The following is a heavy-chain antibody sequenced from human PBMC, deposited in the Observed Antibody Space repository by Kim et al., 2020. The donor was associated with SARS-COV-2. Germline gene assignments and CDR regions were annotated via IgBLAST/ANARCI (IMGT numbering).Heavy chain of an antibody. D-gene: IGHD6-19*01. CDR3: AGFSGWLFDY. CDR2: EK. Sequence: EKYYVDSVKGRFTISRDNAKNSLYLQMNSLRAEDTAVYYCAGFSGWLFDYWGQGTLVTVSS. J-gene: IGHJ4*02. V-gene: IGHV3-7*01.